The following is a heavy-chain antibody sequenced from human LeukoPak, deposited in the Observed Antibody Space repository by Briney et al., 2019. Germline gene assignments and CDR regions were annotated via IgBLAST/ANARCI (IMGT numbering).Heavy chain of an antibody. Sequence: SSETLSLTCTVSGGSISSSSHYWGWIRQPPGKGLEWIGSIYHSGDTYYNPSLKTRVTISVDTSKNQFSLNLYSVTASDTAVYYCARDSGDPRANNWFDPWGQGSLVTVSS. V-gene: IGHV4-39*07. CDR1: GGSISSSSHY. CDR3: ARDSGDPRANNWFDP. CDR2: IYHSGDT. D-gene: IGHD4-17*01. J-gene: IGHJ5*02.